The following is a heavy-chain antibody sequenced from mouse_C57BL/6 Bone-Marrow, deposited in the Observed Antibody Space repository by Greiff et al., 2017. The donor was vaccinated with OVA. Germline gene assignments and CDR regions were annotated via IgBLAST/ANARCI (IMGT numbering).Heavy chain of an antibody. CDR2: IYPSDSET. Sequence: QVQLQQPGAELVRPGSSVKLSCKAPGYTFTSYWMDWVKQRPGQGLEWIGNIYPSDSETHYNQKFKDKATLTVDKSSSTAYMQLSSLTSEYSAVSFCAAGSSSPYYFDYWGQGTTLTVSS. CDR3: AAGSSSPYYFDY. D-gene: IGHD1-1*01. J-gene: IGHJ2*01. V-gene: IGHV1-61*01. CDR1: GYTFTSYW.